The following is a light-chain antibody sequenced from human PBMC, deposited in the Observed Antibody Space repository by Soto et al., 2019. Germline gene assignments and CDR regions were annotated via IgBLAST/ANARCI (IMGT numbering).Light chain of an antibody. J-gene: IGLJ2*01. CDR3: CSCAGSSTV. CDR2: EGT. V-gene: IGLV2-23*01. Sequence: QSVLTQPASVSGSPGQSITISCTGTSSDVGSYNLVSWFQQYPGKAPKLMIYEGTKRPSGVSNRFSGSKSGNTASLTISGLQSEDEADYYCCSCAGSSTVFGGVTKLTVL. CDR1: SSDVGSYNL.